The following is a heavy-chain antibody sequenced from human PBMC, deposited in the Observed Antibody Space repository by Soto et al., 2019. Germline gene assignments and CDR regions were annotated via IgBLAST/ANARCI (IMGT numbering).Heavy chain of an antibody. V-gene: IGHV4-34*01. J-gene: IGHJ6*03. D-gene: IGHD2-2*01. CDR3: ARGAFCSSTSCYYYYYYYMDV. CDR1: GGSFSGYY. Sequence: ETLSLTCAVYGGSFSGYYWSWIRQPPGKGLEWIGEINHSGSTNYNPSLKSRITITVETSKKQFSLKLSSVNAADTAVKYYARGAFCSSTSCYYYYYYYMDVWGKGTTVTVSS. CDR2: INHSGST.